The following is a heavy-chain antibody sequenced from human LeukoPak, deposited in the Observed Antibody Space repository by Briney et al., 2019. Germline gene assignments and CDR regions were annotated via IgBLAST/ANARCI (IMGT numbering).Heavy chain of an antibody. V-gene: IGHV1-2*02. D-gene: IGHD3-22*01. CDR3: ARAKSAHDSGIQSYYYYMDV. CDR2: INPNSGGT. J-gene: IGHJ6*03. Sequence: ASVKVSCKASGYTFTYYYMHWVRQAPGQGLEWMGWINPNSGGTDYVQKFQGRVTMTRDTSISTAYMELSRVRSDDTAVYFCARAKSAHDSGIQSYYYYMDVWGKGTTVTVSS. CDR1: GYTFTYYY.